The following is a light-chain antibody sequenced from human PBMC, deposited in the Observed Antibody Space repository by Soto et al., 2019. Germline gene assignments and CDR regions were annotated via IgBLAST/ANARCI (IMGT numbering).Light chain of an antibody. CDR3: QQFHNWPRT. V-gene: IGKV3-15*01. Sequence: EIVMTQSPSTMSVSPGARATLSCRASQSMGSNVAWYQQKPGQAPRLLIYGASTRAAGIPARFSGSGSGTEFTLTITSLESEDFAVYYCQQFHNWPRTFGQGTKVDIK. CDR1: QSMGSN. J-gene: IGKJ1*01. CDR2: GAS.